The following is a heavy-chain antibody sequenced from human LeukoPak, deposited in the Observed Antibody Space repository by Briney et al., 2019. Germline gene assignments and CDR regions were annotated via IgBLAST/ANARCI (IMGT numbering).Heavy chain of an antibody. D-gene: IGHD2-15*01. Sequence: SETLSLTCAIYGDSFSGYYWSWIRQPPGKGLEWIGEINHSGSTNYNPSLKSRVTLSVDTSKNQFSLKLTSVTAADTALYYCARRPRYCSGGSCYFDYWGQGTLVTVSS. CDR2: INHSGST. V-gene: IGHV4-34*01. CDR1: GDSFSGYY. J-gene: IGHJ4*02. CDR3: ARRPRYCSGGSCYFDY.